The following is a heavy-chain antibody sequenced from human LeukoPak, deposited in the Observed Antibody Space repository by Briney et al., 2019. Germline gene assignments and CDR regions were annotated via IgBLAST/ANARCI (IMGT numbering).Heavy chain of an antibody. D-gene: IGHD5-12*01. V-gene: IGHV3-48*03. CDR2: ISSSGSTI. Sequence: PGGSLRLSCAASGFTFSSYEMNWVRQAPGKGLEWVSYISSSGSTIYYADSVKGRFTISRDNAKNSLYLQMKSLRAEDTAVYYCARDTRQRGYSGYDSGYFDYWGQGTLVTVSS. CDR3: ARDTRQRGYSGYDSGYFDY. J-gene: IGHJ4*02. CDR1: GFTFSSYE.